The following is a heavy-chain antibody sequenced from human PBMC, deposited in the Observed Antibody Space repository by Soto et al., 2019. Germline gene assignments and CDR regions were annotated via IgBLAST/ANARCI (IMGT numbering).Heavy chain of an antibody. V-gene: IGHV1-2*04. CDR2: INPKSGGT. CDR3: ASTYYDSSAQDAFDI. CDR1: GYSFTDYH. D-gene: IGHD3-22*01. J-gene: IGHJ3*02. Sequence: ASVKVSCKASGYSFTDYHIHWVRQAPGQGLEWLGRINPKSGGTSTAQKFQGWVTMTTDTSISTAYMELSRLRSDDTAVYYCASTYYDSSAQDAFDIWGQGTMVTVSS.